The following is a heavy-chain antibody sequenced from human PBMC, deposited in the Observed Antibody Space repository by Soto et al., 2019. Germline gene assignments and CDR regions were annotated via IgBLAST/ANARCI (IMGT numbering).Heavy chain of an antibody. CDR3: AQAVSVAGTLIDY. CDR1: GFTFSSYA. Sequence: ELQLLESGGGLVQPGGSLRLSCAASGFTFSSYAMSWVRQAPGKGLEWVSAISGSGSSTYYADSVKGRFTISRDNSKNTLYLQMNSLRVEDTAVYYCAQAVSVAGTLIDYWGQGTLVTVSS. V-gene: IGHV3-23*01. CDR2: ISGSGSST. J-gene: IGHJ4*02. D-gene: IGHD6-19*01.